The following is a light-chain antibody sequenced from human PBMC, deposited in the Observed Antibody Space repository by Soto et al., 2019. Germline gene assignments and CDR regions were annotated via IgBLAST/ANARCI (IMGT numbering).Light chain of an antibody. Sequence: EIVLTQSPGTLSLSPGERATLSCGASQSVTSNYLAWYQQKPDQAPRLLIFGASIRVKGIPDRFIGSGSGTDLTLTISSLQSEDLAVYYCQQYNNWPWTFGQGTKVDIK. CDR3: QQYNNWPWT. CDR2: GAS. J-gene: IGKJ1*01. CDR1: QSVTSNY. V-gene: IGKV3-20*01.